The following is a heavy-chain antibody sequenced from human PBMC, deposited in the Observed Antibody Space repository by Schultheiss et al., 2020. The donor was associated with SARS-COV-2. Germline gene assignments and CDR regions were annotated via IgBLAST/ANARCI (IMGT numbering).Heavy chain of an antibody. J-gene: IGHJ6*02. CDR1: GYTFTSYG. CDR3: ARDSMKGRWLQFPSYYYYGMDV. V-gene: IGHV1-69*13. D-gene: IGHD5-24*01. Sequence: SVKVSCKASGYTFTSYGISWVRQAPGQGLEWMGGIIPIFGTANYAQKFQGRVTITADESTSTAYMELSSLRSEDTAVYYCARDSMKGRWLQFPSYYYYGMDVWGQGTTVTVSS. CDR2: IIPIFGTA.